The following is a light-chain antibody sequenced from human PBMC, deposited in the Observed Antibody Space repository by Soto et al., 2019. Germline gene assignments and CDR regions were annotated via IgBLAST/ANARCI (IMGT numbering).Light chain of an antibody. V-gene: IGLV2-8*01. CDR1: SSDVGGYTY. J-gene: IGLJ1*01. CDR3: SSYAGINKPDL. CDR2: EVN. Sequence: QSALSQPPSASGSPGQSVTISCTGTSSDVGGYTYVSWFQQHPGKAPKLVIYEVNKRPSGVPDRFSGSKSGNTASLTVSGLQAEDEADYYCSSYAGINKPDLFGTGTKLTVL.